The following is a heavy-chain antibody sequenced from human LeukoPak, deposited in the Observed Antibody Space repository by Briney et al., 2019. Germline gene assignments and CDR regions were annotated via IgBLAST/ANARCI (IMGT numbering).Heavy chain of an antibody. Sequence: GGSLRLSCAASGFTFSSFVMSWVRQAPGKGLEWVSTISGSGGSTYYADSVKGRFTISRVNSKSMLSLQMNGLRADDTAIYYCAKVTYYFGSGTYHFPDYWGQGILVTVSS. CDR2: ISGSGGST. J-gene: IGHJ4*02. CDR3: AKVTYYFGSGTYHFPDY. CDR1: GFTFSSFV. V-gene: IGHV3-23*01. D-gene: IGHD3-10*01.